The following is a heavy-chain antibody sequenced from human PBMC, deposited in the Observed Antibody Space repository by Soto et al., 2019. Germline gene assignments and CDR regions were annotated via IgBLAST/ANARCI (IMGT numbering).Heavy chain of an antibody. CDR2: FDPGDGET. D-gene: IGHD3-10*01. Sequence: QVQLVQSGAEVKKPGASVKVSCKVSGYTLTELSMHWVRQAPGKGLEWMGGFDPGDGETIYEQKFQGRVTMTEDTSTDTAYMELSSLRSEDTAVYYCATDRPAYYYCSGSFQGDYWGQGTLVTVSS. CDR1: GYTLTELS. CDR3: ATDRPAYYYCSGSFQGDY. V-gene: IGHV1-24*01. J-gene: IGHJ4*02.